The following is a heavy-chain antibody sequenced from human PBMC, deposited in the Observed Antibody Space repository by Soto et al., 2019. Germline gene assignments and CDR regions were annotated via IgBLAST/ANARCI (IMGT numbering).Heavy chain of an antibody. D-gene: IGHD3-9*01. CDR2: IYWDDDK. J-gene: IGHJ5*02. CDR3: AHVLRYFDWYLGTVVDP. CDR1: GFSLSTSGVG. Sequence: QITLKESGPTLVKPTQTLTLTCTFSGFSLSTSGVGVGWIRQPPGKALEWLALIYWDDDKRYSPSLKSRLTITKXTAXNXAVLPMTNMDPVDTATYYCAHVLRYFDWYLGTVVDPWGQGTLVTVSS. V-gene: IGHV2-5*02.